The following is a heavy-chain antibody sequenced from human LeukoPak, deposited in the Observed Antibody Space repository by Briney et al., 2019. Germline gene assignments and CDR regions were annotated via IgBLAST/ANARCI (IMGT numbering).Heavy chain of an antibody. D-gene: IGHD3-10*01. Sequence: QPGGSLRLSCTASGFTFGDYAFSWVRQAPGKGLQWVTFIRSKTHGGAPEYAASVKGRFTVSRDDSKSIAYLQIDSLKTEDTAVYYCTRARYYGSASYYSDAFDVWGQGTLVTVSS. CDR2: IRSKTHGGAP. V-gene: IGHV3-49*04. CDR1: GFTFGDYA. J-gene: IGHJ3*01. CDR3: TRARYYGSASYYSDAFDV.